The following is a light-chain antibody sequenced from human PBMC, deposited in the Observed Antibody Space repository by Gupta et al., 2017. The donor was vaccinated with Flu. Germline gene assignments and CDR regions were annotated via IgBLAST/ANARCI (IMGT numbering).Light chain of an antibody. V-gene: IGLV2-8*01. CDR1: SSDVGGSKY. CDR2: EVN. CDR3: SSSAGTKKIP. J-gene: IGLJ1*01. Sequence: QSALTQPPSAFGSPGQSLTISCTGTSSDVGGSKYVSWYQQHPGKAPKLIIYEVNKRPSGVPDRVSGSKSGKNDFLNVSGLQAEDEADVYCSSSAGTKKIPLGTGHQV.